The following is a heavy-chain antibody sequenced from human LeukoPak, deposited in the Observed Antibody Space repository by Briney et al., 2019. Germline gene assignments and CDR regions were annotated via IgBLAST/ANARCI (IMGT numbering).Heavy chain of an antibody. CDR3: ASPSGYSYVSSFDY. CDR1: GFTFSSYW. Sequence: PGGSLRLSCADSGFTFSSYWMSWVRQAPGKGLEWVANIKQDGSEKYYVDSVKGRFTISRDNAKNSLYLQMNSLRAEDTAVYYCASPSGYSYVSSFDYWGQGTLVTVSS. CDR2: IKQDGSEK. J-gene: IGHJ4*02. D-gene: IGHD5-18*01. V-gene: IGHV3-7*01.